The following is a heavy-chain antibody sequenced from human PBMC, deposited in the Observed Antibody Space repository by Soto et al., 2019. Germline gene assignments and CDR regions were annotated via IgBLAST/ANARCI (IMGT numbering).Heavy chain of an antibody. V-gene: IGHV3-23*01. CDR3: VVVPAATSGDWFDP. J-gene: IGHJ5*02. Sequence: HPGGSLRLSCAASGFTFSSYAMSWVRQAPGKGLEWVSAISGSGGSTYYADSVKGRFTISRDNSKNTLYLQMNSLRAEDTAVYFVVVVPAATSGDWFDPWGQGTLVTVSS. CDR1: GFTFSSYA. D-gene: IGHD2-2*01. CDR2: ISGSGGST.